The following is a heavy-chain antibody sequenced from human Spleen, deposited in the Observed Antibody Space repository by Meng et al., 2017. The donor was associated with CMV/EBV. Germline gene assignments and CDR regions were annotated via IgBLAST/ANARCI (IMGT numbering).Heavy chain of an antibody. CDR3: ARGRACSTSCYNGVGLDY. D-gene: IGHD2-2*02. Sequence: SETLSLTCAVYGGSFSGYYWSWIRQPPGKGLEWIGEINHGGSTNYNPSLKSRVTISVDTSKNQFSLKLSSVTAADTAVYYCARGRACSTSCYNGVGLDYWGQGTLVTVSS. CDR1: GGSFSGYY. CDR2: INHGGST. V-gene: IGHV4-34*01. J-gene: IGHJ4*02.